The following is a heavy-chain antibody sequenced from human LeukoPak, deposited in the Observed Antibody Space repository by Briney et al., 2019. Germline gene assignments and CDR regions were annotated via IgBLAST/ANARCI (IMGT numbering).Heavy chain of an antibody. CDR3: ARSGRGTYFYFDL. J-gene: IGHJ4*02. V-gene: IGHV1-18*04. D-gene: IGHD1-26*01. CDR2: ISGSTGNT. CDR1: GYTFTGYY. Sequence: ASVKVSCKASGYTFTGYYMHWVRQAPGQGLEWMAWISGSTGNTKYVEKFQGRLTVTADTSTGTAYLDLTKLRIDDTAVYFCARSGRGTYFYFDLWGQGTLVTVSS.